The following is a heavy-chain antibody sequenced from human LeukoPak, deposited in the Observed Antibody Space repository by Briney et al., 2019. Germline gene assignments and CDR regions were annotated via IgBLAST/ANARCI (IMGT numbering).Heavy chain of an antibody. Sequence: PGGSLRLSCAASGFTFSNYWMHWFRQVPGKGLVWVSRINSDGSGIDYADSVKGRVTISRDNSKNTLYLQMNSLRAEDTAVYYCARDEGLRFLEWHILEGYYFDYWGQGTLVTVSS. CDR3: ARDEGLRFLEWHILEGYYFDY. CDR2: INSDGSGI. D-gene: IGHD3-3*01. J-gene: IGHJ4*02. CDR1: GFTFSNYW. V-gene: IGHV3-74*01.